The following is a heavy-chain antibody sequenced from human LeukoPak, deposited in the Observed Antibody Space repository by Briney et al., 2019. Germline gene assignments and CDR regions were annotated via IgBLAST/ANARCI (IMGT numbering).Heavy chain of an antibody. V-gene: IGHV3-21*01. CDR2: ISSSSSYI. D-gene: IGHD6-6*01. Sequence: PGGSLRLSCAASGLTFSSYSMNWVRQAPGKGLEWVSSISSSSSYIYYADSVKGRFTISRDNAKNSLYLQMNSLRAEDTAVYYCARDRSNHGPIAARRGSGWFDPWGQGTLVTVSS. CDR1: GLTFSSYS. CDR3: ARDRSNHGPIAARRGSGWFDP. J-gene: IGHJ5*02.